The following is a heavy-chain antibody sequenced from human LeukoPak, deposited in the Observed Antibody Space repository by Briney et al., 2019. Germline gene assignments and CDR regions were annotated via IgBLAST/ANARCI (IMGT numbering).Heavy chain of an antibody. V-gene: IGHV3-7*01. D-gene: IGHD2-8*01. Sequence: GGSLRLSCEASGFTFSHYWMTWYRQAPGKGLEWVANLNQDGSVQAYGDSVRGRFTISRDNAKNSVYISLRVGDTAMYYCARDHNVADVWGQGTMVTVSS. CDR2: LNQDGSVQ. CDR3: ARDHNVADV. J-gene: IGHJ3*01. CDR1: GFTFSHYW.